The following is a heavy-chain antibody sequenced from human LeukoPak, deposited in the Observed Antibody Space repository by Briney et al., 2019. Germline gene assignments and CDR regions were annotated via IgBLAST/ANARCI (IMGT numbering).Heavy chain of an antibody. D-gene: IGHD2-15*01. CDR3: AKDPEQLIGYCSGGTCSLRY. CDR2: ISGSGTST. Sequence: PGGSLRLSCAASGFTFSTFAMSWVRQAPGKGLEWVSTISGSGTSTYFADSVKGRFTISRDNSKNTLYLQVNSLRAEDTAVYYCAKDPEQLIGYCSGGTCSLRYWGQGTLVTVSS. CDR1: GFTFSTFA. V-gene: IGHV3-23*01. J-gene: IGHJ4*02.